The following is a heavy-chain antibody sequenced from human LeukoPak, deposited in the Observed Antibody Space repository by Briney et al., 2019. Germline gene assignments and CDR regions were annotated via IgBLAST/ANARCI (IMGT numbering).Heavy chain of an antibody. V-gene: IGHV4-39*07. J-gene: IGHJ4*02. Sequence: PSETLSLTCTVSGGSISSSSYYWGWIRQPPGKGLEWIGSIYYSGSTYYNPSLKSRVTISVDTSKNQFSLKLSSVTAADTAVYYCARLNIAAAGKNDYWGQGTLVTVSS. CDR3: ARLNIAAAGKNDY. CDR2: IYYSGST. CDR1: GGSISSSSYY. D-gene: IGHD6-13*01.